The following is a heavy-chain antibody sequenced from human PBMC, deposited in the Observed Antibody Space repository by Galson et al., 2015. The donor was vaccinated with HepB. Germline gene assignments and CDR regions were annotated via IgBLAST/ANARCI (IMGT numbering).Heavy chain of an antibody. J-gene: IGHJ4*02. CDR2: VSWDDDK. V-gene: IGHV2-5*02. Sequence: PALVKPTQTLTLTCIFSRFSLSTSGVGVGWVRQPPGKALEWLALVSWDDDKRYSPSLRSRLTITKDTSKNQVVLTRTNMAPVDTATYFCAHWNSSRSLDYWGQGTLVTVSS. CDR1: RFSLSTSGVG. CDR3: AHWNSSRSLDY. D-gene: IGHD6-13*01.